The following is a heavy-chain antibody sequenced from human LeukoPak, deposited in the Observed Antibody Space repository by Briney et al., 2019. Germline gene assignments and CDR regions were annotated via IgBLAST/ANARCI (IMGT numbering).Heavy chain of an antibody. D-gene: IGHD4-11*01. CDR2: IYYTRST. CDR1: GGFISSGSYC. CDR3: ARDVTKGYYSYGMDV. V-gene: IGHV4-39*07. J-gene: IGHJ6*02. Sequence: PSETLSLTCTVSGGFISSGSYCWGWIRQPPGKGLEWIGSIYYTRSTYYNPSLKSRVTISVDTSNNQFSLKLSSVTAADTAVYYCARDVTKGYYSYGMDVWGQGTTVTVSS.